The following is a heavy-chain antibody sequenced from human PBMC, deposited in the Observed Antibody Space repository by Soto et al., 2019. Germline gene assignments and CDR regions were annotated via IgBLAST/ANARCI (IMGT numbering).Heavy chain of an antibody. CDR3: ARHGNGDDY. CDR1: GYTFTSYG. CDR2: IRSYNNST. D-gene: IGHD2-8*01. J-gene: IGHJ4*02. V-gene: IGHV1-18*01. Sequence: QVQLVQSGAEVKKPGASVKVSCKASGYTFTSYGVNWVRQAPGQGLEWMGWIRSYNNSTNYAQKLQGRVTMTTDTSTNTAYMELRSLRSDETAVYYCARHGNGDDYWGQVPLVTVSS.